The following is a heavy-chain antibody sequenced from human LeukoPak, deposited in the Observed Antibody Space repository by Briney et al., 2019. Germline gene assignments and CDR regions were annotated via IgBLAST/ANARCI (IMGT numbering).Heavy chain of an antibody. CDR2: RYYSGST. Sequence: SETLSLTCSVSGGSISSYYWTWLRQPPGKGLEWIGYRYYSGSTTYNPSLKSRVTISVDTSKSQFSLKLISVTAADTAIYYCPRVRGDFETDWGQGTLVTVSS. D-gene: IGHD3-16*01. CDR3: PRVRGDFETD. CDR1: GGSISSYY. V-gene: IGHV4-59*01. J-gene: IGHJ1*01.